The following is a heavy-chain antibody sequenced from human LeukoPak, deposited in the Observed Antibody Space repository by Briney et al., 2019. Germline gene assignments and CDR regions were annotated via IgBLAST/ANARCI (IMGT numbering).Heavy chain of an antibody. CDR1: GFTFSDYY. CDR3: ARDLLDYGADVVDF. V-gene: IGHV3-11*05. J-gene: IGHJ4*02. Sequence: PGGSLRLSCAASGFTFSDYYMSCIRQAPGKGLEWVSYISGVSTYTNYADSVKGRFTISRDNAKNSLYLQMNNLRAEDTAVYYCARDLLDYGADVVDFWGQGTLVTVSS. CDR2: ISGVSTYT. D-gene: IGHD4-17*01.